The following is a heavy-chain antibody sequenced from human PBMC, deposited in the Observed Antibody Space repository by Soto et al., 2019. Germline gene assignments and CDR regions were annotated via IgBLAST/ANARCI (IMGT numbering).Heavy chain of an antibody. Sequence: EVQLVESGGGLVQPGGSLRLSCAASGLIVSSTYMSWVRQAPGKGLEWVSVISNGGDTHYADSVKGRFSLSRDISNNTLHLQMSSLRVEDTAVYYCARVPRYCSGGSCSITGDAFDIWGQGTMVTVSS. D-gene: IGHD2-15*01. J-gene: IGHJ3*02. CDR1: GLIVSSTY. CDR3: ARVPRYCSGGSCSITGDAFDI. V-gene: IGHV3-66*01. CDR2: ISNGGDT.